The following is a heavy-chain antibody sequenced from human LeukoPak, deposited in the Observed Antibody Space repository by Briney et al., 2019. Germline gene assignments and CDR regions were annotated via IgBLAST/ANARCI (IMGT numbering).Heavy chain of an antibody. D-gene: IGHD3-9*01. V-gene: IGHV1-8*01. CDR3: ARGTPIYFDWPTDY. J-gene: IGHJ4*02. Sequence: GASVKVSCKASGYRFTSYDLNWVRQATGQGLEWMGWINPNSGNTGYAQKFQGRVTMTRNTSISTAYMELSSLRSEDTAVYYCARGTPIYFDWPTDYWGQGTLVTVSS. CDR2: INPNSGNT. CDR1: GYRFTSYD.